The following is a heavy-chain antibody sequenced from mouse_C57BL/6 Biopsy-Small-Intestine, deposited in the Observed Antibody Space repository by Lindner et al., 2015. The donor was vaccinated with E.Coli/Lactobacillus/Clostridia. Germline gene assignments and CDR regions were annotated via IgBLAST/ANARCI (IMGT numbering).Heavy chain of an antibody. CDR2: ISSGGTYT. V-gene: IGHV5-6*01. D-gene: IGHD2-1*01. CDR1: GFTFSSYG. CDR3: ARQGHGNYGSMDY. J-gene: IGHJ4*01. Sequence: VQLQESGGDLVKPGGSLKLSCAASGFTFSSYGMSWVRQTPDTRLDWVATISSGGTYTYYLDSVKGRFTISRDNAKNTLYLQMSSLRSEDTAMFYCARQGHGNYGSMDYWGQGTSVTVSS.